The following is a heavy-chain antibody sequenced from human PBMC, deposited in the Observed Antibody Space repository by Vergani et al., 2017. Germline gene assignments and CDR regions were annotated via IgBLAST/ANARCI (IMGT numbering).Heavy chain of an antibody. J-gene: IGHJ6*02. CDR1: GFTFSSYS. CDR2: ISSSSSTI. CDR3: ARGPGATIFGVVIEYYYYGMDV. D-gene: IGHD3-3*01. Sequence: EVQLVESGGGLVQPGGSLRLSCAASGFTFSSYSMNWVRQAPGKGLEWVSYISSSSSTIYYADSVKGRFTISRENAKNSLYLQMNSLRAEDTAVYYCARGPGATIFGVVIEYYYYGMDVWGQGTTVTVSS. V-gene: IGHV3-48*01.